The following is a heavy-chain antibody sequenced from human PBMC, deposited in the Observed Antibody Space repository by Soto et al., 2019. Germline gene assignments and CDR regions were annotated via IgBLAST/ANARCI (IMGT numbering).Heavy chain of an antibody. Sequence: QVQLVQSGAEVKKPGSSVRVSCKASGDAFSNFAISWVRQAPGQGLEWMGGIIPIFSTTVYAQKFQGRVTISADESTSTVYMQLSSLRSEDTAVYYCAKDRRIQMFLYAFDIWGQGTAVAVSS. J-gene: IGHJ3*02. V-gene: IGHV1-69*01. CDR3: AKDRRIQMFLYAFDI. D-gene: IGHD5-18*01. CDR1: GDAFSNFA. CDR2: IIPIFSTT.